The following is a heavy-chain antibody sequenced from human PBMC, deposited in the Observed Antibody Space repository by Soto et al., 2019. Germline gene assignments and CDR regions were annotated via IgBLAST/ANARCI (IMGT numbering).Heavy chain of an antibody. J-gene: IGHJ3*02. CDR2: SIPIFGTA. D-gene: IGHD2-15*01. CDR3: AKVADIVVVVAAYAFDI. CDR1: GGTFNNYP. Sequence: ASVKVSCKASGGTFNNYPITWVRQAPGEGLEWMGGSIPIFGTANYAQKFQGRVTISVDESTSTAYMELSSLRSEDTAVYYCAKVADIVVVVAAYAFDIWGQGTMVTVSS. V-gene: IGHV1-69*13.